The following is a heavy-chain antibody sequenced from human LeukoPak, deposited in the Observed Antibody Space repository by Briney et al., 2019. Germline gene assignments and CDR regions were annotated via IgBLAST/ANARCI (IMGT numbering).Heavy chain of an antibody. CDR2: ISAYNGNT. V-gene: IGHV1-18*01. J-gene: IGHJ4*02. CDR1: GYTFTSYG. CDR3: ARGVTIFGVVITPLDY. Sequence: ASVKVSCKASGYTFTSYGISWVRQAPGQGLEWMGWISAYNGNTNYAQKLQGRVTMTTGTSTSTAYMELRSLRSDDTAVYYCARGVTIFGVVITPLDYWGQGTLVTVSS. D-gene: IGHD3-3*01.